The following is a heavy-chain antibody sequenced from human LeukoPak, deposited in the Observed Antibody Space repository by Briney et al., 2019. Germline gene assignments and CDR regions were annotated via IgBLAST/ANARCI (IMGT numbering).Heavy chain of an antibody. CDR2: MWYDGSNE. J-gene: IGHJ5*02. CDR1: GFAFSSYG. D-gene: IGHD3/OR15-3a*01. CDR3: ARVPRTSEVS. V-gene: IGHV3-33*01. Sequence: PGRSLRLSCAATGFAFSSYGMHWVRQVPGKGLEWMALMWYDGSNEYYADSVKGRFTISRDNAKNSLFLQMDSLRAEDTAVYYCARVPRTSEVSWGQGILVTVSS.